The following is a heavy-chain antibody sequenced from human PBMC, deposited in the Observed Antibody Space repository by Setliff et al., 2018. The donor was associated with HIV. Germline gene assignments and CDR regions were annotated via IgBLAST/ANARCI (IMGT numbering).Heavy chain of an antibody. CDR1: GFTFSSYT. Sequence: PGGSLRLSCAASGFTFSSYTINWVRQAPGKGLEWVAKIKQDGSEEYYVDSVKGRFTISRDNAKNLLYLQMSSLTAEDTALYYCARGQTTAEYWGQGTLVTSPQ. CDR3: ARGQTTAEY. V-gene: IGHV3-7*01. CDR2: IKQDGSEE. D-gene: IGHD4-17*01. J-gene: IGHJ4*02.